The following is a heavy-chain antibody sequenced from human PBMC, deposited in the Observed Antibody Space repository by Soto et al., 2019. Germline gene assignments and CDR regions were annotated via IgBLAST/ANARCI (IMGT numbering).Heavy chain of an antibody. J-gene: IGHJ4*02. V-gene: IGHV3-30-3*01. CDR3: AREGSLPH. D-gene: IGHD3-16*01. Sequence: GGSLRLSCAASGFTFSSYAMHWVRQAPGKGLEWVAVISYDGSNKYYADSVKGRFTISRDNSKNTLYLQMNSLRAEDTAVYYCAREGSLPHWGQGTLVTVYS. CDR2: ISYDGSNK. CDR1: GFTFSSYA.